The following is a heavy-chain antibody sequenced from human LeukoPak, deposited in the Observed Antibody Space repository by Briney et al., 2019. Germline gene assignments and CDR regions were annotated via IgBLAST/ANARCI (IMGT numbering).Heavy chain of an antibody. CDR2: IKQDGSEM. D-gene: IGHD6-19*01. CDR1: GFTLSNFW. CDR3: ARVAAVAGHNFDY. J-gene: IGHJ4*02. Sequence: GRSLRLSCVASGFTLSNFWMTWVRQAPGKGLEWVANIKQDGSEMHYLDSVKGRFTISRDNSKNTLYLQMNSLRAEDTAVYYCARVAAVAGHNFDYWGQGTLVTVSS. V-gene: IGHV3-7*03.